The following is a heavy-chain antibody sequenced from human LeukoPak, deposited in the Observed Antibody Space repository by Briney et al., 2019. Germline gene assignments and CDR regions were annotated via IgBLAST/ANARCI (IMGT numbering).Heavy chain of an antibody. V-gene: IGHV3-33*06. CDR1: GFTFSSYG. D-gene: IGHD6-25*01. CDR2: IWYDGSNK. J-gene: IGHJ6*03. CDR3: AKDQSGYYYYYMDV. Sequence: HPGRSLRLSCAASGFTFSSYGMHWVRQAPGKGLEWVAVIWYDGSNKYYADSVKGRFTISRDNSKNTLYLQMNSLRAEDTAVYYCAKDQSGYYYYYMDVWGKGTTVTVSS.